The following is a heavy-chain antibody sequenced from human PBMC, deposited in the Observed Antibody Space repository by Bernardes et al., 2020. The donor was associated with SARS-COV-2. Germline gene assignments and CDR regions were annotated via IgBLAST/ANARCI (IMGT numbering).Heavy chain of an antibody. V-gene: IGHV3-13*04. CDR1: GFTFRSYD. D-gene: IGHD4-17*01. Sequence: GGSLRLSCAASGFTFRSYDMHWVRQATGKGLEWVSAIGTAGDTYYPGSVKGRFTISRENAKNSLYLQMNSLRAGDTAVYYCARVGDYGAFDIWGQGTMVTGSA. CDR2: IGTAGDT. J-gene: IGHJ3*02. CDR3: ARVGDYGAFDI.